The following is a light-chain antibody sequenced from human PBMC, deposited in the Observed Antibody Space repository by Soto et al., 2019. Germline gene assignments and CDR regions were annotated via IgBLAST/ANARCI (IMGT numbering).Light chain of an antibody. J-gene: IGLJ1*01. V-gene: IGLV1-44*01. Sequence: SVLTQPPSASGTPGQRVTISCSGSSSNIGRNTVNWYHQLPGTAPKLLIYSNNQRPSGVPDRFSGSRSGTSASLAITGLXSEDEADYSCAAWDDSLNAFVFGTGTKVTVL. CDR2: SNN. CDR3: AAWDDSLNAFV. CDR1: SSNIGRNT.